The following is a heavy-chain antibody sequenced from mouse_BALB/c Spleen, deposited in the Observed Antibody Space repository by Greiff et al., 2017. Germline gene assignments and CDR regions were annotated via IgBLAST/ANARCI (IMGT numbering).Heavy chain of an antibody. Sequence: EVKLVESGGGLVQPGGSMKLSCVASGFTFSNYWMNWVRQSPEKGLEWVAEIRLKSNNYATHYAESVKGRFTISRDDSKSSVYLQMNNLRAEDTGIYYCTRSYGNYDYFDYWGQGTTLTVSS. J-gene: IGHJ2*01. CDR1: GFTFSNYW. CDR2: IRLKSNNYAT. CDR3: TRSYGNYDYFDY. V-gene: IGHV6-6*02. D-gene: IGHD2-1*01.